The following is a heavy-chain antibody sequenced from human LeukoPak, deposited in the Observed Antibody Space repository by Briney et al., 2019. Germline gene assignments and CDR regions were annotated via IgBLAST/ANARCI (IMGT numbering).Heavy chain of an antibody. Sequence: SVKVSCKASGGTFSSYAISWVRQAPGQGLEWMGGIIPIFGTANYAQKCQGRVTITADESTSAAYMELSSPRSEETAVYYCARVGGQQFFDYWGQGTLVTVSS. CDR3: ARVGGQQFFDY. CDR2: IIPIFGTA. D-gene: IGHD6-13*01. V-gene: IGHV1-69*01. CDR1: GGTFSSYA. J-gene: IGHJ4*02.